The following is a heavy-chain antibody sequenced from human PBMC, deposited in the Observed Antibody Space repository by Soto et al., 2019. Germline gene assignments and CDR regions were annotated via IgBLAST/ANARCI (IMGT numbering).Heavy chain of an antibody. CDR1: GTIFSSYT. CDR2: IIPILGET. CDR3: ARGLGGRMDD. V-gene: IGHV1-69*08. D-gene: IGHD3-16*01. Sequence: QVQLVQSGAEVKKPGSSVRVSCKASGTIFSSYTISWVRQAPGQGLEWMGRIIPILGETNSAQKSQDRVTLTADKSTNTAYMELNSLRLEYTAVYYCARGLGGRMDDWGQGTTVTVSS. J-gene: IGHJ6*02.